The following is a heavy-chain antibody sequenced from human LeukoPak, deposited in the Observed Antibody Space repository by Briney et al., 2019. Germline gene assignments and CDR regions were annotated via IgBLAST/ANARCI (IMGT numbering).Heavy chain of an antibody. CDR3: ARSGWPYYFDY. CDR2: MQGDGSSK. Sequence: GGSLRLSCAASGFTFSSYWMHWVPQAPGKGLVWVSRMQGDGSSKTYAQSLRGRFTISRHDSKSTLYLQMNNLRAEDSAVYYCARSGWPYYFDYWGQGTLVTVSS. D-gene: IGHD3-22*01. J-gene: IGHJ4*02. CDR1: GFTFSSYW. V-gene: IGHV3-74*03.